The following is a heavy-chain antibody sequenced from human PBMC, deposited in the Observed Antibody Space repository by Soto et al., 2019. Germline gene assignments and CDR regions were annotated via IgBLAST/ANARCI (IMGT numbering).Heavy chain of an antibody. CDR3: AKRGYVSDRYNFGMDV. J-gene: IGHJ6*02. Sequence: EMQLLESGGGLVQPGGSLRLSCTASGFTFSNYAMTWVRQAPGKGLNWVSTINNVGYIYDADSVKGRFTISRDDARNTLYLHMNSLRVEDTAVYYCAKRGYVSDRYNFGMDVWGQGTTVMVSS. V-gene: IGHV3-23*01. CDR2: INNVGYI. CDR1: GFTFSNYA. D-gene: IGHD1-1*01.